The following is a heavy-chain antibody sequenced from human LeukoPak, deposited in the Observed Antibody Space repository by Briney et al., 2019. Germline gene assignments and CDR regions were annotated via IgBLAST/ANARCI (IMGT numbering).Heavy chain of an antibody. Sequence: PGGSLRLSCAASGFTVTGNDMNWVRRAPGKGLEWVSLIYAGGGGSAYYADSVRGRFTGSRDDSKNTLDLQMNSLKPDDTAIYYCLRQGVGSPPRWGQGTLVTVSS. D-gene: IGHD1-26*01. CDR2: IYAGGGGSA. CDR1: GFTVTGND. J-gene: IGHJ4*02. V-gene: IGHV3-53*05. CDR3: LRQGVGSPPR.